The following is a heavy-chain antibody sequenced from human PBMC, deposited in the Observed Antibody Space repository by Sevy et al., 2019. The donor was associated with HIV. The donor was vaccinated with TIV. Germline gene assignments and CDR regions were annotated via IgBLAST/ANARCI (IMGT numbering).Heavy chain of an antibody. J-gene: IGHJ4*02. Sequence: GGSLRLSCVASEVTFYNYAMTWVRQAPGKGLEWVSVIDGSGGNLYYADSVKGRFTISRDNSKNTLYLQMNSLRVDDTAVYYCAKRGTYYGGPFDCWGQGTLVTVSS. D-gene: IGHD1-26*01. CDR3: AKRGTYYGGPFDC. CDR1: EVTFYNYA. CDR2: IDGSGGNL. V-gene: IGHV3-23*01.